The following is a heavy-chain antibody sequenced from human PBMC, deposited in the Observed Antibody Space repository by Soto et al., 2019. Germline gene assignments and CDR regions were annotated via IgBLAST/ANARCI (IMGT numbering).Heavy chain of an antibody. V-gene: IGHV3-23*01. J-gene: IGHJ4*02. CDR2: IRGDGGQT. Sequence: GGSLRLSCTASGFTFTSYGMGWVRQAPGKGLQWVSTIRGDGGQTHYTDSVKGRFSISRDNSKNTVYLQMDSLRAEDTAMYFCARDVGLDSDDFFAYWGQGTLVTVSS. CDR1: GFTFTSYG. D-gene: IGHD3-9*01. CDR3: ARDVGLDSDDFFAY.